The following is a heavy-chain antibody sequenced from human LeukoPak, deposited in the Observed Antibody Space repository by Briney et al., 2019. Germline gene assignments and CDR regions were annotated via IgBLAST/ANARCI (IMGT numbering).Heavy chain of an antibody. D-gene: IGHD3-10*01. V-gene: IGHV3-7*01. Sequence: GGFLRLSCVASGFTFSSYWMSWVRQAPGKGLEWVANIKQDGSEKYYVDSVKGRFTISRDNAKNSLYLQMNSLRAEDTAVYYCARARLVRGVINNPNYFDYWGQGTLVTVSS. J-gene: IGHJ4*02. CDR1: GFTFSSYW. CDR2: IKQDGSEK. CDR3: ARARLVRGVINNPNYFDY.